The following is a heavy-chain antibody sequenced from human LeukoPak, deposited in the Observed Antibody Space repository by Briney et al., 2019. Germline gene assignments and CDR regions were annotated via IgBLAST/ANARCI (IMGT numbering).Heavy chain of an antibody. D-gene: IGHD3-22*01. CDR3: ARVSYYDSSGKFDY. CDR1: GGSISSYY. Sequence: PSETLSLTCTVSGGSISSYYWSWIRQPPGKGLEWIGYIYYSGSTNYNPSLKSRVTISVDTSKNQFSLKLSSVTAADTAVYYCARVSYYDSSGKFDYWGQGPWSPSPQ. CDR2: IYYSGST. J-gene: IGHJ4*02. V-gene: IGHV4-59*01.